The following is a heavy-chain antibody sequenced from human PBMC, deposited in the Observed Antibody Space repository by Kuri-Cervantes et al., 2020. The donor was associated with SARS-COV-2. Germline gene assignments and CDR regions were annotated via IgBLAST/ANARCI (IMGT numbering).Heavy chain of an antibody. V-gene: IGHV1-69*01. CDR2: IIPIFGTA. CDR1: GGTFSSYA. D-gene: IGHD5-12*01. CDR3: ARVSSRGYDGYYYYYGMDV. Sequence: GGSLRLSCKASGGTFSSYAISWVRQAPGQGLEWMGGIIPIFGTANYAQKFQGRVTITADESTSTAYMELSSLRSEDTAVYYCARVSSRGYDGYYYYYGMDVWGQGPTVTVSS. J-gene: IGHJ6*02.